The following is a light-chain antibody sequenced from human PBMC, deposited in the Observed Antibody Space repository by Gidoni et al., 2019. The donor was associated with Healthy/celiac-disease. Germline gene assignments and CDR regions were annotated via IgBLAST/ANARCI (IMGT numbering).Light chain of an antibody. CDR3: GTWDSSLSAGEV. CDR1: SSNIGNNY. V-gene: IGLV1-51*01. Sequence: HSVLPPPPSVSAAPGRKVTISCAGSSSNIGNNYVSWYQQLPGTAPKLLIYDNNKRPSGIADRFAGSKSGTSATLGITGLQTGDEADYYCGTWDSSLSAGEVFGGGTKLTVL. J-gene: IGLJ3*02. CDR2: DNN.